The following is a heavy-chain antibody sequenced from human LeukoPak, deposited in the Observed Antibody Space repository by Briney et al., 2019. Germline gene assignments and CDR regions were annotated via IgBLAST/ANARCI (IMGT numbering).Heavy chain of an antibody. Sequence: GGSLRLSCAASGFSVSSNYMSWVRQAPGKGLEWVSGISWNSGSIGYADSVKGRFTISRDNAKNSLYLQMNSLRAEDTALYYCAKDLPHDYGYAFDIWGQGTMVTVSS. D-gene: IGHD4-17*01. CDR3: AKDLPHDYGYAFDI. CDR1: GFSVSSNY. CDR2: ISWNSGSI. J-gene: IGHJ3*02. V-gene: IGHV3-9*01.